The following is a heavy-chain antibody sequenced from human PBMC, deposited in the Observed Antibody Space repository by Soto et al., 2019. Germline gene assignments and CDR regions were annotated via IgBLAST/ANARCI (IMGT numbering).Heavy chain of an antibody. J-gene: IGHJ6*02. CDR1: GFTFGDYA. V-gene: IGHV3-49*04. Sequence: GGSLRLSCASSGFTFGDYAMSWVRQAPRKGLEWVGFIRGKAYGGTTEYAASVKGRFTISRDDSKSIAYLQMSSLKIEDTAVYYCTREPAPGAYGVDVWGQGTTVTVSS. CDR3: TREPAPGAYGVDV. D-gene: IGHD2-2*01. CDR2: IRGKAYGGTT.